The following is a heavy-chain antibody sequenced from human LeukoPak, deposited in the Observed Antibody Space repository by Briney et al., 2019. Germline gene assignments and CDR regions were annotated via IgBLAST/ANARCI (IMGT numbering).Heavy chain of an antibody. D-gene: IGHD6-19*01. CDR2: ISYDGSNK. V-gene: IGHV3-30*03. CDR3: ARDARYSSDL. Sequence: GGSLRLSCAASGFTFSSYGMHWVRQAPGKGLEWVAVISYDGSNKYYADSVKGQFTISRDNSKNTLYLQMNSLRAEDTAVYYCARDARYSSDLWGQGTLVTVSS. CDR1: GFTFSSYG. J-gene: IGHJ4*02.